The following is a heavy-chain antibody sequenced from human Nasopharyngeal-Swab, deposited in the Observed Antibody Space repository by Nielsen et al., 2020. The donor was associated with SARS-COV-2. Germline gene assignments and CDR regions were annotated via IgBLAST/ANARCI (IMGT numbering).Heavy chain of an antibody. CDR2: ISYDGSNK. Sequence: GESLKISCAASGFTFSSYGMHWVRPAPGKGLEWVALISYDGSNKYYADSVKGRFTISRDNAKNSLYLQMNSLRAEDTAVYYCARDKARYNWNLSLGWYFDLWGRGTLVTVSS. V-gene: IGHV3-30*03. D-gene: IGHD1-20*01. J-gene: IGHJ2*01. CDR3: ARDKARYNWNLSLGWYFDL. CDR1: GFTFSSYG.